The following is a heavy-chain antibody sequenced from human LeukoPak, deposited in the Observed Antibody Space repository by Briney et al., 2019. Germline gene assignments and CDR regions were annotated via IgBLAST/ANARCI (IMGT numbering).Heavy chain of an antibody. D-gene: IGHD2-2*01. Sequence: GGSLRLSCAASGFTFSSYGMHWVRQAPGKGLEWVAVIWYDGSNKYYADSVKGRFTISRDNSKNTLYLQMNSLRAEDTAVYYCAKDLRKYYIVVVPAAVVDYWGQGTLVTVSS. CDR1: GFTFSSYG. J-gene: IGHJ4*02. CDR2: IWYDGSNK. CDR3: AKDLRKYYIVVVPAAVVDY. V-gene: IGHV3-33*06.